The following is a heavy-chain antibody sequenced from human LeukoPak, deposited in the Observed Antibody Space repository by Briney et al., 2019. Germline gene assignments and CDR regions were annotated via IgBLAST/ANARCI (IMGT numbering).Heavy chain of an antibody. J-gene: IGHJ4*02. CDR1: GGSISSSSSY. CDR2: ISYSGST. D-gene: IGHD6-13*01. V-gene: IGHV4-39*01. Sequence: SETLSLTCTVSGGSISSSSSYWGWIRQPPGKGLEWIGSISYSGSTYYNPSLKSRVTISVDTSKNQFSLKVSSVTAADTAAYYCARLRWYGDYWGQGTLVTVSS. CDR3: ARLRWYGDY.